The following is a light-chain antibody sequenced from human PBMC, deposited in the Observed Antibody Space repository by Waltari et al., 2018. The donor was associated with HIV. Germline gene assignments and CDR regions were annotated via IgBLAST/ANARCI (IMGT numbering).Light chain of an antibody. V-gene: IGKV3-20*01. CDR1: QSVRSSY. CDR2: GAS. Sequence: EIVLTQSPGTLPLSPGARATLPYRASQSVRSSYLAWYQQNPGQAPRLRIYGASSRATGIPDRLSGRGSEKDFTHTIGRLEPEDCEVYYSEQYGSAPWTFGQETKVEIK. J-gene: IGKJ1*01. CDR3: EQYGSAPWT.